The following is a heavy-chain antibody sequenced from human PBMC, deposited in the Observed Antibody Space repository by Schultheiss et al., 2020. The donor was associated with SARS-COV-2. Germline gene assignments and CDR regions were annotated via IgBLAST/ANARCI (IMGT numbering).Heavy chain of an antibody. D-gene: IGHD1-26*01. CDR3: ARDGHSGSYSYYYYYGMDV. J-gene: IGHJ6*02. CDR2: INPSGGST. Sequence: ASVKVSCKASGGTFSSYAISWVRQAPGQGLEWMGIINPSGGSTSYAQKFQGRVTMTRNTSISTAYMELSSLRSEDTAVYYCARDGHSGSYSYYYYYGMDVWGQGTTVTVSS. CDR1: GGTFSSYA. V-gene: IGHV1-46*01.